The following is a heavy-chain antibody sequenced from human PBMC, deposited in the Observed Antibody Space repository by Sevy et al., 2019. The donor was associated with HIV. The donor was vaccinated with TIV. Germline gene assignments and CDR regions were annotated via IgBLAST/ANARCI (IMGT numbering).Heavy chain of an antibody. CDR3: ARVDPAKNYYYYYYMDV. CDR1: GFTFSSYW. CDR2: INSDGSST. V-gene: IGHV3-74*01. Sequence: GGSLRLSCAASGFTFSSYWMHWVRQAPGKGLVWVSRINSDGSSTSYADSVKGRFTISRDNAKNTLYLQMNSLRAEDTAVYYCARVDPAKNYYYYYYMDVWGKGTTVTVSS. J-gene: IGHJ6*03.